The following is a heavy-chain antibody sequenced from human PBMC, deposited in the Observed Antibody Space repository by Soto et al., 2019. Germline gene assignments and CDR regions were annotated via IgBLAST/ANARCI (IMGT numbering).Heavy chain of an antibody. CDR2: IYYNGST. Sequence: QLQLQESGPGLVKPSETLSLTCTVSGDSITSSGSYWGWIRQPPGKGLEWIGSIYYNGSTYYNPSLKSRVTISVDTSKNHRSLKLTSMTAADTAMYYYARHGGTSGWYPRIYYYGMNVWGQGTTVTVSS. V-gene: IGHV4-39*01. J-gene: IGHJ6*02. D-gene: IGHD6-19*01. CDR3: ARHGGTSGWYPRIYYYGMNV. CDR1: GDSITSSGSY.